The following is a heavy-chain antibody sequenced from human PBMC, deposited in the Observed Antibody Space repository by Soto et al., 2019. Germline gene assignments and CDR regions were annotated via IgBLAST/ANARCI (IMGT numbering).Heavy chain of an antibody. CDR2: ISAAGDP. Sequence: EVQLVESGGGLVQPGGSLRLSCEASGFTFRNYDMHWVRQGTGKGLEWVSGISAAGDPDYADSVEGRFTISRENAQNSFFLQMNSLSVGDTAVYYCARTDRDFYGLDVWGQGTTVIVSS. CDR3: ARTDRDFYGLDV. V-gene: IGHV3-13*05. CDR1: GFTFRNYD. J-gene: IGHJ6*02.